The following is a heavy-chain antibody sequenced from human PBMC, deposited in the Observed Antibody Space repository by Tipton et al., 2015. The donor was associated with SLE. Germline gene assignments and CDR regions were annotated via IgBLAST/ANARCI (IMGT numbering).Heavy chain of an antibody. V-gene: IGHV4-39*01. D-gene: IGHD3-10*01. Sequence: TLSLTCTVSGGSIISYYWGWIRQPPGKGLEWIGFIYYSGGTYYNPSLKSRVTISVDRSKNQFSLKVTSVTAADTAIYYCARRPPTGPRSEAFDIWGQGTMVTVSS. CDR1: GGSIISYY. J-gene: IGHJ3*02. CDR2: IYYSGGT. CDR3: ARRPPTGPRSEAFDI.